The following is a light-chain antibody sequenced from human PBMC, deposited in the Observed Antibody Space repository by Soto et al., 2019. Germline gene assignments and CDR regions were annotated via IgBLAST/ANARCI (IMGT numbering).Light chain of an antibody. Sequence: QSVLTQPASVSWSPGRSVTISCAGTSSEGGGYNFVSWYQQHPGKAPQLMIYDVSSRPSGVSNRFSGSKSGNTASLTISWLQAEDEADYYWSSYTSSYTYGFGTGTKVTVL. J-gene: IGLJ1*01. CDR1: SSEGGGYNF. CDR3: SSYTSSYTYG. CDR2: DVS. V-gene: IGLV2-14*03.